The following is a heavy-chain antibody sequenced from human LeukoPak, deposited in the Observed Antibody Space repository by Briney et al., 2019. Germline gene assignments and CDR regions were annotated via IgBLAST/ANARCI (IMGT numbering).Heavy chain of an antibody. J-gene: IGHJ6*03. CDR1: GFTFDDYT. V-gene: IGHV3-43*01. CDR3: AKDGGDSGSSAYYYYYMDV. CDR2: ISWDGGST. Sequence: PGGSLRLSCAASGFTFDDYTMHWVRQAPGKGLEWVSLISWDGGSTYYADSVKGRFTISRDNSKNSLYLQMNSLRAEDTALYYCAKDGGDSGSSAYYYYYMDVWGKGTTVTVSS. D-gene: IGHD1-26*01.